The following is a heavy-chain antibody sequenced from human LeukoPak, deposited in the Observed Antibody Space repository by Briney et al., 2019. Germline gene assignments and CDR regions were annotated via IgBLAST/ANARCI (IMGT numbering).Heavy chain of an antibody. Sequence: ASVKVSCKASGYTFTNFDIMWVRQATGQGLAWMGWVNTNSGGTGYAQKFQGRVSMTRDTSIGTAYMELSSLRSEDTAIYYCARGRGGTIIRGYLDSWGQGTLVSASS. V-gene: IGHV1-8*01. D-gene: IGHD3-10*01. J-gene: IGHJ4*02. CDR3: ARGRGGTIIRGYLDS. CDR1: GYTFTNFD. CDR2: VNTNSGGT.